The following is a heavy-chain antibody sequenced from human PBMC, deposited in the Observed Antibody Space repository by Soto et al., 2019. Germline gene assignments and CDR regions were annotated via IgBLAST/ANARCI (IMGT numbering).Heavy chain of an antibody. D-gene: IGHD2-2*01. CDR3: ASRKREEICSSGNCYFTY. Sequence: QLQLQESGPGLLKPSETLSLTCTVSGDSISTSNYYWSWIRQSPGKGLGWIGSVFYSGSSYYNRSLKSRVTISVDASRNQFSLRVNSVTAADTAVYYCASRKREEICSSGNCYFTYWGQGTLVTVSS. CDR1: GDSISTSNYY. V-gene: IGHV4-39*01. CDR2: VFYSGSS. J-gene: IGHJ4*02.